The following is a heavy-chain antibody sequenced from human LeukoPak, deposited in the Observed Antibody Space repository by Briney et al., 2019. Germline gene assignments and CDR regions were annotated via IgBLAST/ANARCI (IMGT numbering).Heavy chain of an antibody. V-gene: IGHV5-51*01. CDR1: GYLFDTFW. D-gene: IGHD2-2*01. CDR2: IYPDDSET. CDR3: ARPIDSTSHIKWAFDL. Sequence: ESLKISCKGSGYLFDTFWIGWVRQKPGKGLEWMGVIYPDDSETRYSPSFQGQVIISADKSINTAYLQWTSLKASDTAMYYCARPIDSTSHIKWAFDLWGQGTMVTVSS. J-gene: IGHJ3*01.